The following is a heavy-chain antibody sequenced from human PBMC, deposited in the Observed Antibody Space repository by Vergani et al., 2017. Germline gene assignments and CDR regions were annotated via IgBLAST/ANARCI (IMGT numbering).Heavy chain of an antibody. Sequence: QVQLQESGPGLVKPSQTLSLTCTVSGGSISSGDYYWSWIRQPPGKGLEWIGYIYYSGSTYYNPSLKRQVTISVDTSKNQFSLKLSSVTAEDTVEYYCASVGDSKALDIWGQGTMVTVSS. V-gene: IGHV4-30-4*08. D-gene: IGHD1-26*01. CDR3: ASVGDSKALDI. J-gene: IGHJ3*02. CDR2: IYYSGST. CDR1: GGSISSGDYY.